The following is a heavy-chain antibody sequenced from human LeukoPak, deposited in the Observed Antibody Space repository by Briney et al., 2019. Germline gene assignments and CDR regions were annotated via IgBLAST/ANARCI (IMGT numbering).Heavy chain of an antibody. CDR1: GGTFSSYA. Sequence: SVKVSCKASGGTFSSYAISWVRQAPGQGLEWMGRIIPIFGIANNAQKFQGRVTITADKSTSTAYMELSSLRSEDTAVYYCARDTAGPAGIYDFDYWGHGTLVTVSS. V-gene: IGHV1-69*04. J-gene: IGHJ4*01. D-gene: IGHD3-16*01. CDR3: ARDTAGPAGIYDFDY. CDR2: IIPIFGIA.